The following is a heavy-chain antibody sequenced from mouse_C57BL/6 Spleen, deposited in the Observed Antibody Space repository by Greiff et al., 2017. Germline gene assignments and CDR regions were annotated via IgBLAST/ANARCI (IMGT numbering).Heavy chain of an antibody. CDR2: IYSGSGNT. CDR1: GYTFTDYY. V-gene: IGHV1-84*01. CDR3: ARSYYGSSYFDD. D-gene: IGHD1-1*01. Sequence: QVQLQQSGPELVKPGASVKISCKASGYTFTDYYINWVKQRPGQGLEWIGWIYSGSGNTKYNVKFKGKATLTVDPSSSTAYMQLSSLTSEDSAVYFCARSYYGSSYFDDWGQGTTLTVSS. J-gene: IGHJ2*01.